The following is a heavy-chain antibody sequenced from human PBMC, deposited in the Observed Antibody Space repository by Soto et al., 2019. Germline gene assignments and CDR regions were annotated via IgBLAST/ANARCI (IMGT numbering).Heavy chain of an antibody. CDR2: ISAAGDP. J-gene: IGHJ6*02. V-gene: IGHV3-13*05. CDR1: GFTFRNYD. CDR3: ARTDRDFYGLDV. Sequence: EVQLVESGGGLVEPGGSLRLSCEASGFTFRNYDMHWVRQGTGKGLEWVSGISAAGDPDYADSVAGRVTISRENAQNSFFLQLNSLRVANTAVYYCARTDRDFYGLDVWGQGTTVIVSS.